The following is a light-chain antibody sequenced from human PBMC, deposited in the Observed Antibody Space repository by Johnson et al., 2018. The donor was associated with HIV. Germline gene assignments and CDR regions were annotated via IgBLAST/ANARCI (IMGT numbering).Light chain of an antibody. CDR1: SSNIGNNY. CDR2: ENN. Sequence: SVLTQPPSVSAAPGQKVTISCSGSSSNIGNNYVSWYQQLPGTAPKLLIYENNKRPSWIPDRFSGSKSGTSATLGITGLQTGDEADYYCGTWDNSLSTGGVFGTGTKVTVL. CDR3: GTWDNSLSTGGV. V-gene: IGLV1-51*02. J-gene: IGLJ1*01.